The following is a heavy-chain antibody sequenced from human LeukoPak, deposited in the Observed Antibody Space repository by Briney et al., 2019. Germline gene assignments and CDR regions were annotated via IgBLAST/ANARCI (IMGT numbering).Heavy chain of an antibody. V-gene: IGHV1-8*01. CDR2: MNPNSGNT. CDR1: GYTFTSYD. CDR3: ARGHTFYEYDILTDAFDI. D-gene: IGHD3-9*01. J-gene: IGHJ3*02. Sequence: GASVKVSCKASGYTFTSYDINWVRQATGQGLEWMGWMNPNSGNTGYAQKFQGRVTMTRNTSISTAYMELSSLRSEDTAVYYCARGHTFYEYDILTDAFDIWGRGTMVTVSS.